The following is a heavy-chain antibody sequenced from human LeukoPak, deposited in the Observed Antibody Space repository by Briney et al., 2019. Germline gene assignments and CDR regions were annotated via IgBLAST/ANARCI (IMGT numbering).Heavy chain of an antibody. D-gene: IGHD6-19*01. CDR3: ARGGAHSSGWYKWFAP. J-gene: IGHJ5*02. CDR2: INHSGST. CDR1: GGSFSGYY. Sequence: SETLSLTCAVYGGSFSGYYWSWIRQPPRKGLEWIGEINHSGSTNYNPSLKSRVTISVDTSKNQFSLKLSSVTAADTAVYYCARGGAHSSGWYKWFAPWGKGTLVTVSS. V-gene: IGHV4-34*01.